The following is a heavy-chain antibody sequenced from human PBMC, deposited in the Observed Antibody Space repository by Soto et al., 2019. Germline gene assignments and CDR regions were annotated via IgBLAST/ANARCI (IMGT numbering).Heavy chain of an antibody. Sequence: QVQLVQSGAEAKKRGASVEVSCKASGYTFTCYYIHWVRQAPGQGLGWRGWINPNSGNTKYVENFQGRVTMTRDTSIRTAYMELSGLISDDTAVYYCAGGEVDIAPFAPWGHGALVTVSS. J-gene: IGHJ5*02. CDR3: AGGEVDIAPFAP. V-gene: IGHV1-2*02. D-gene: IGHD5-12*01. CDR1: GYTFTCYY. CDR2: INPNSGNT.